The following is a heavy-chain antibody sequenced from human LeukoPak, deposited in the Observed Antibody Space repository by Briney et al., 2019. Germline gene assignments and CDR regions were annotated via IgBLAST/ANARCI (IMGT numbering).Heavy chain of an antibody. CDR1: GGSISSYN. J-gene: IGHJ4*02. Sequence: NTSETLSPTCTAPGGSISSYNWSWIRQPAGKELEWIGRIYTSGSTNYNPSLKSRVTMSVDTSKNQFSLKLSSVTAADTAVYYCARQHSHFDYWGQGTLVTVSS. CDR2: IYTSGST. CDR3: ARQHSHFDY. V-gene: IGHV4-4*07. D-gene: IGHD1-26*01.